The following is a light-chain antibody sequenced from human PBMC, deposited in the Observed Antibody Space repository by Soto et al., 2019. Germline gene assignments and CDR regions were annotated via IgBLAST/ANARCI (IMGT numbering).Light chain of an antibody. CDR2: DVS. Sequence: QSALTQPASVSGFPGQSITISCTGTSSDIGGYDYVSWYQQHPGKAPKLIIYDVSGRPSGVSNRFSGSKSANTASLTISGLHAEDEADYHCSSYTSTSAPYVFGTGTKLTVL. J-gene: IGLJ1*01. CDR3: SSYTSTSAPYV. CDR1: SSDIGGYDY. V-gene: IGLV2-14*03.